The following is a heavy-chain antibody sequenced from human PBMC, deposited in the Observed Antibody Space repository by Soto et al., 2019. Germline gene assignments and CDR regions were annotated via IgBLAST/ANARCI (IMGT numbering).Heavy chain of an antibody. V-gene: IGHV3-30-3*01. Sequence: GGSLRLSCAASGFTFSSYAMHWVRQAPGKGLEWVAVISYDGSNKYYADSVKGRFTISRDNSKNTLYLQMNSLRAEDTAGYYCARPHGVYCSGGSCYNRGPPSLKHDYGNNYFDYWGQGTLVTVSS. CDR2: ISYDGSNK. CDR3: ARPHGVYCSGGSCYNRGPPSLKHDYGNNYFDY. J-gene: IGHJ4*02. D-gene: IGHD2-15*01. CDR1: GFTFSSYA.